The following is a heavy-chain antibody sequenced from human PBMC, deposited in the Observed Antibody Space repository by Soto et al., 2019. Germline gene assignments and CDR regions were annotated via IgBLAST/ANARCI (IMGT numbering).Heavy chain of an antibody. CDR2: INHSGST. D-gene: IGHD6-6*01. CDR3: ARGTASSSPPYFDY. J-gene: IGHJ4*02. Sequence: QVQLQQWGAGLLKPSETLSLTCAVYGGSFSGYYWSWIRQPPGKGLEWIGEINHSGSTNYNPSLKSRVTISVDTSKNQFSLKLSSVTAADTAVYYCARGTASSSPPYFDYWGQGTLVTVSS. CDR1: GGSFSGYY. V-gene: IGHV4-34*01.